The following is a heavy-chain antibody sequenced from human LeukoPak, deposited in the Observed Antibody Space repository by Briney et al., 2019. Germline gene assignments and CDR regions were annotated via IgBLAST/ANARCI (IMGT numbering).Heavy chain of an antibody. Sequence: GASVKVSCKASGYTFTGYYMHWVRQAPGQGLEWMGWISAYNGNTNYAQKLQGRVTMTTDTSTSTAYMELRSLRSDDTAVYYCARDTAEAIFDYWGQGTLVTVSS. CDR1: GYTFTGYY. CDR3: ARDTAEAIFDY. J-gene: IGHJ4*02. CDR2: ISAYNGNT. D-gene: IGHD5-18*01. V-gene: IGHV1-18*04.